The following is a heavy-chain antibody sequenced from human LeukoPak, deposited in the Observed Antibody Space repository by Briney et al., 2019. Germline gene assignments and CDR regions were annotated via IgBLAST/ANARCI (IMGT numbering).Heavy chain of an antibody. CDR2: INHSGIT. J-gene: IGHJ4*02. V-gene: IGHV4-38-2*01. CDR3: ARSGDYITKGFDN. D-gene: IGHD3-22*01. CDR1: GYSIRSGHY. Sequence: PSETLSLTCAVSGYSIRSGHYWGWIRQSPGKGLEWIGSINHSGITEYNPSLKSRVTLSVDTSKNQFSLQLRSVTAADRALYYCARSGDYITKGFDNWGQGTQVTVSS.